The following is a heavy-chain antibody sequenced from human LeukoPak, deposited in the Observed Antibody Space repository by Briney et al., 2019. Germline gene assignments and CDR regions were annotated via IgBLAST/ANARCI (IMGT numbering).Heavy chain of an antibody. Sequence: GGSLRLSCAASGFSFSNYAMSWVRQAPGKGLEWVSTIYYSGGNTYSADSVKGRFTISGDNSRNMVYLQMNSLRAEDTAVYYCAKDRGAAVVPRRFDYWGQGTLVTVSS. V-gene: IGHV3-23*01. D-gene: IGHD2-2*01. CDR3: AKDRGAAVVPRRFDY. J-gene: IGHJ4*02. CDR2: IYYSGGNT. CDR1: GFSFSNYA.